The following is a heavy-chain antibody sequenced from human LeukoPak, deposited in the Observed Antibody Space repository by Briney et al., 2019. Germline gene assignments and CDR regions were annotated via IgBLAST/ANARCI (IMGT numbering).Heavy chain of an antibody. D-gene: IGHD2-21*02. CDR3: AKDQEGVVTATMFDY. CDR1: GFTFSSYA. V-gene: IGHV3-23*01. J-gene: IGHJ4*02. CDR2: ISGSGGST. Sequence: GGSLRLSCAASGFTFSSYAMSWVRQAPGKGLEWVSAISGSGGSTYHADSVKGRFTISRDNSKNTLYLQMNSLRAEDTAVYYCAKDQEGVVTATMFDYWGQGTLVTVSS.